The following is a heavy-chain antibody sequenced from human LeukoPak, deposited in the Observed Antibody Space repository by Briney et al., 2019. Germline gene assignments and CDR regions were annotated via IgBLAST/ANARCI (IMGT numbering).Heavy chain of an antibody. J-gene: IGHJ6*02. Sequence: GGSLRLSCAASGFTFSSYSMNLVRQAPGKGLEWVSSISSSSSYIYYADSVKGRFTISRDNAKNSLYLQMNSLRAEDTAVYYCARDPRREWLLLRGYGMDVWGQGTTVTVSS. CDR1: GFTFSSYS. V-gene: IGHV3-21*01. D-gene: IGHD3-22*01. CDR3: ARDPRREWLLLRGYGMDV. CDR2: ISSSSSYI.